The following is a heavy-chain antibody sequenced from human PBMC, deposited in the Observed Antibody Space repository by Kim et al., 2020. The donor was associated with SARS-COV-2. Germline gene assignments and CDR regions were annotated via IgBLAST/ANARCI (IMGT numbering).Heavy chain of an antibody. CDR2: IYYSGST. D-gene: IGHD3-16*01. V-gene: IGHV4-39*01. J-gene: IGHJ2*01. CDR1: GGSISSSSYY. CDR3: ASWGFRGDFDL. Sequence: SETLSLTCTVSGGSISSSSYYWGWIRQPPGKGLEWIGSIYYSGSTYYNPSLKSRVTISVDTSKNQFSLTVSSVTAADTAVFYCASWGFRGDFDLWGRGTLVTVSS.